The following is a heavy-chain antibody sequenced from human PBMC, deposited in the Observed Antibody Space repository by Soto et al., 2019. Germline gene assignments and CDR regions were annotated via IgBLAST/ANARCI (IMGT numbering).Heavy chain of an antibody. J-gene: IGHJ5*02. CDR1: GSTFTRYY. Sequence: QEQQVQSGAEVKKPGASVKVSCKASGSTFTRYYIHWVRQAPGQGLEWMGIINPSGDNTSYAQKLQGRVTMTRDTSTSTVYMELSSLRSEDTAVYYCARDYYGSGSGWFDPWGQGTLVTVSS. CDR2: INPSGDNT. CDR3: ARDYYGSGSGWFDP. V-gene: IGHV1-46*04. D-gene: IGHD3-10*01.